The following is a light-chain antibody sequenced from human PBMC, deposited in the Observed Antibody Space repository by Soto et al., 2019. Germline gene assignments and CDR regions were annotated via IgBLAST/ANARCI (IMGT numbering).Light chain of an antibody. CDR3: QQYYSYSTWT. V-gene: IGKV1-5*01. CDR1: QSISSW. J-gene: IGKJ1*01. CDR2: DAS. Sequence: DIQMTQSPSTLSASVGDRVTSTCRASQSISSWLAWYQQKPGKAPKLLIYDASSLESGVPSGFSGSGSGTEFTLTISSLQPDDFATYYCQQYYSYSTWTFGQGTKV.